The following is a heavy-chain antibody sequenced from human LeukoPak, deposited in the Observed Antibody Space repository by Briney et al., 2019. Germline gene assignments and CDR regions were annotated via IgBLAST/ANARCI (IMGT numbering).Heavy chain of an antibody. J-gene: IGHJ4*02. V-gene: IGHV3-30-3*01. CDR3: ARESPPDCRSTGCRGRTSDY. CDR1: GFTFSTYA. CDR2: ILYDGSKK. D-gene: IGHD2-2*01. Sequence: PGGSLRLSCAASGFTFSTYAMHWVRQAPGKGLEWVAVILYDGSKKYYADSVKGRFTISRDSSKNTLYLQMNSLRAEDTAVYYCARESPPDCRSTGCRGRTSDYWGQGTLVTVSS.